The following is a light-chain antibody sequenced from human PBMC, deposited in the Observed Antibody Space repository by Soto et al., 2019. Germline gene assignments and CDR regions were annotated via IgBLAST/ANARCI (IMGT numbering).Light chain of an antibody. CDR1: NSDVGNYDL. J-gene: IGLJ1*01. CDR2: EAS. Sequence: QSALTQPASVSGSPGQSITISCTGTNSDVGNYDLVSWYEHHPGKAPRLIIYEASNRPSGVPDRFSGSKSGNTASLTISGLQAADEADYYCSLYTSENTYVFGTGTKLTVL. CDR3: SLYTSENTYV. V-gene: IGLV2-14*02.